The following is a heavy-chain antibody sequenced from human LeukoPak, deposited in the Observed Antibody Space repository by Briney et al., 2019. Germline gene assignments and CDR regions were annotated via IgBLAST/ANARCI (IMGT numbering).Heavy chain of an antibody. D-gene: IGHD2-15*01. CDR3: ARDLDVVVGPAHYDALDL. J-gene: IGHJ3*01. CDR1: GFTFSDYY. V-gene: IGHV3-11*04. Sequence: GGSLRLSCAASGFTFSDYYINWIRQAPGKGLEWVSSISSRGSAIFYADSVRGRFTISRDNAKNSLFLQMNSLRAEDTAVYYCARDLDVVVGPAHYDALDLWGQGTTVTVS. CDR2: ISSRGSAI.